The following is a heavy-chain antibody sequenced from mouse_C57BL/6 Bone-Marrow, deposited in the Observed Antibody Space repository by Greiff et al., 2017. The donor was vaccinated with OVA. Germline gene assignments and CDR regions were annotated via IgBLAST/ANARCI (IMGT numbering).Heavy chain of an antibody. CDR3: ARDYYGSSYVGYFGV. D-gene: IGHD1-1*01. V-gene: IGHV1-22*01. CDR1: GYTFTDYN. Sequence: VQLQQSGPELVKPGASVKMSCKASGYTFTDYNMHWVKQSHGKSLEWIGYINPNNGGTSYNQKFKGKATLTVNKSSSTAYMELRSLTSEDSAVYYCARDYYGSSYVGYFGVGGRGTTVTVSS. J-gene: IGHJ1*03. CDR2: INPNNGGT.